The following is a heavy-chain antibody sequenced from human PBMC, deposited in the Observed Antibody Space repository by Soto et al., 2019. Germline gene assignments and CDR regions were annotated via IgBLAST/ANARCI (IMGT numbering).Heavy chain of an antibody. D-gene: IGHD6-6*01. Sequence: ASVKVSCKASGYTFTSYYMHWVRQAPGQGLEWMGIINPSGGSTSYAQKFQGRVTMTRDTSTRTVYMELSSLRSEDTAVYYCARGQLEYSSPAAAGYYGMDVWGQGKKVTVSS. CDR2: INPSGGST. CDR3: ARGQLEYSSPAAAGYYGMDV. CDR1: GYTFTSYY. V-gene: IGHV1-46*01. J-gene: IGHJ6*02.